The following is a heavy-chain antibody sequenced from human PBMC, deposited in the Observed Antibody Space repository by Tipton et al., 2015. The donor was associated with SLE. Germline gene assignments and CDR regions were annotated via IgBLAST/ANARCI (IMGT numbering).Heavy chain of an antibody. Sequence: TLSLTCAVYGGSFSDYSWSWIRQPPGKGLEWIGENNHSGSTNYNPSLKSRVTISIDTSKNRFSLRLSSVTAADTAVYYCARDWTTGVCYTTSFDYWGQGTLVTVSP. CDR3: ARDWTTGVCYTTSFDY. CDR2: NNHSGST. J-gene: IGHJ4*02. D-gene: IGHD2-8*01. CDR1: GGSFSDYS. V-gene: IGHV4-34*01.